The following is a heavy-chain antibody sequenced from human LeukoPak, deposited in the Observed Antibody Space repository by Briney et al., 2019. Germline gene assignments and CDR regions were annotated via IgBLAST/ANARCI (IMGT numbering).Heavy chain of an antibody. J-gene: IGHJ6*03. CDR3: AKDEGMVAATSPYYYYDYMDV. Sequence: SGGSLRLSCAASGFTFSSYAMSCVRQAPGKGLEWVSAISGSGGSTYYADSVKGRFTISRDNSKNTLYLQMNSLRAEDTAVYYCAKDEGMVAATSPYYYYDYMDVWGKGTTVTVSS. CDR2: ISGSGGST. CDR1: GFTFSSYA. D-gene: IGHD2-15*01. V-gene: IGHV3-23*01.